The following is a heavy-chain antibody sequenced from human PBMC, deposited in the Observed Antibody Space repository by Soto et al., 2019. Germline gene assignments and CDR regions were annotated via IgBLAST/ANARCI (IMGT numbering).Heavy chain of an antibody. CDR2: IRSKANNFAT. J-gene: IGHJ2*01. CDR1: GFSFSGSA. CDR3: TSPRIAVAGMFWYFDL. Sequence: GVSLRLSCAASGFSFSGSAMHWVRQASGKGLEWIGRIRSKANNFATAYTASVKGRFTISRDDSKNMAYLEMNDLKTEDTAVYFCTSPRIAVAGMFWYFDLWGRGTLVTVSS. D-gene: IGHD6-19*01. V-gene: IGHV3-73*01.